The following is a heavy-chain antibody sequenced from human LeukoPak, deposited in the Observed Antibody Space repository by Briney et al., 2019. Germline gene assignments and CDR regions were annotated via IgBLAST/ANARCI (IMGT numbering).Heavy chain of an antibody. CDR1: GYTFTSYG. CDR2: ISAYNGNT. CDR3: ARAGPIFGVVYGMDV. D-gene: IGHD3-3*01. V-gene: IGHV1-18*01. Sequence: ASVKVSCKASGYTFTSYGISWVRQAPGQGLEWMGWISAYNGNTNYAQKLQGRVTMTTDTSTSTAYMELRSLKSDDTAVYYCARAGPIFGVVYGMDVWGQGTTVTVSS. J-gene: IGHJ6*02.